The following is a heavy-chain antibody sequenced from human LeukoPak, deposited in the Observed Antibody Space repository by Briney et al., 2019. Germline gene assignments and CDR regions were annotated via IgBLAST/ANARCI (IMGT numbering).Heavy chain of an antibody. Sequence: SETLSLTCAVYGGSFSGYYWSWIRQPPGKGLEWIGEINHSGGTNYNPSLKSRVTISVDTSKNQFSLKLSSVTAADTAVYYCARWNASSGSLYFDYWGQGTLVTVSS. CDR3: ARWNASSGSLYFDY. CDR1: GGSFSGYY. D-gene: IGHD3-22*01. V-gene: IGHV4-34*01. J-gene: IGHJ4*02. CDR2: INHSGGT.